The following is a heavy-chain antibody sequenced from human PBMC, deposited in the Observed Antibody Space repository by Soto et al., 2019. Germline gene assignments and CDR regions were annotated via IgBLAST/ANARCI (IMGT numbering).Heavy chain of an antibody. CDR1: GFNFSSYE. Sequence: GGSLRLSCAASGFNFSSYEMKWLRQAPGGGLEWISYVSIRGETIYYADSVKGRFTISRDNAKNSLFLQMNSLRAEDTAVYYCARGVYDSNGYSYPWGQGTLVTVSS. J-gene: IGHJ5*02. D-gene: IGHD3-22*01. V-gene: IGHV3-48*03. CDR2: VSIRGETI. CDR3: ARGVYDSNGYSYP.